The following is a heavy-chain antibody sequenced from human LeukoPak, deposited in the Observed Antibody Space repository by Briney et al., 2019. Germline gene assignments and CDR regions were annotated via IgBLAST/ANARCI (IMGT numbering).Heavy chain of an antibody. CDR2: IYYSGST. Sequence: SETLSLTCTVSGGSISSYYWSWIRQPPGKGLEWIGYIYYSGSTNYNPSLKSRVTISVDTSKNQFSLKLSSVTAADTAVYYCARDPKGVATHFDYWGQGTLVTVPS. V-gene: IGHV4-59*01. CDR1: GGSISSYY. J-gene: IGHJ4*02. D-gene: IGHD2-21*01. CDR3: ARDPKGVATHFDY.